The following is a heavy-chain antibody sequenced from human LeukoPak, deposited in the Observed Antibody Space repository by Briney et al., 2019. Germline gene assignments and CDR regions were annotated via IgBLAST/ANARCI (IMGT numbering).Heavy chain of an antibody. CDR3: ARHRAYSSSSPFDY. D-gene: IGHD6-6*01. CDR2: IYYTRST. Sequence: LETLSLTCSVSGGSISSLYWSWIRQPPGKGLEWTGYIYYTRSTNYNPSLKSRVTMFVDMSKNQFSLSLSSVTAADTAVYYCARHRAYSSSSPFDYWGRGTLVSVS. J-gene: IGHJ4*02. V-gene: IGHV4-59*08. CDR1: GGSISSLY.